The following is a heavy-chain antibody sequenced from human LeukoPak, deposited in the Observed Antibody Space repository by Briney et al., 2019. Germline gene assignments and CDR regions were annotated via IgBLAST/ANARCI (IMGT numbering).Heavy chain of an antibody. V-gene: IGHV5-51*01. Sequence: GESLKISCKGSGYSFTSYWIGWVRQMPGKDLEWMGIFYPGDSDTRYSPSFQGQVTMTRDTSISTAYMELSRLRSDDTAVYYCAFTNGAMYDYWGQGTLVTVSS. CDR3: AFTNGAMYDY. CDR1: GYSFTSYW. D-gene: IGHD1-1*01. CDR2: FYPGDSDT. J-gene: IGHJ4*02.